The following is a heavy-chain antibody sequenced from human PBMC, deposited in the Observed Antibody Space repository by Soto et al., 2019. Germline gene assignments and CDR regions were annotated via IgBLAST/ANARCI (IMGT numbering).Heavy chain of an antibody. CDR1: GFTFSSYA. CDR3: AKDYADYRGDDFDAGHYAFDI. CDR2: ISGSGGST. Sequence: EVQLLESGGGLVQPGGSLSLSCAASGFTFSSYAMSWVRQAPGKGLEWVSAISGSGGSTYYADSVKGRFTISRDNSKNKLYLQMHSLRAEDTAVYYCAKDYADYRGDDFDAGHYAFDIWGQGTMVTVSA. J-gene: IGHJ3*02. D-gene: IGHD5-12*01. V-gene: IGHV3-23*01.